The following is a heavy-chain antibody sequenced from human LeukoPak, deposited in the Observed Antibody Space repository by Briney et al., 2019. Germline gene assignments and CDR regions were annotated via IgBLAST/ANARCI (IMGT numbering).Heavy chain of an antibody. V-gene: IGHV1-8*01. CDR3: ARQSLQGSGWYQLELEYFQH. J-gene: IGHJ1*01. CDR1: GYTFTSYD. D-gene: IGHD6-19*01. Sequence: GASVKVSCKASGYTFTSYDINWVRQATGQGLEWMGWMNPNSGNTGYAQKFQGRVTMTRNTSISTAYMELSSLRSEDTAVYYCARQSLQGSGWYQLELEYFQHWGQGTLVTVSS. CDR2: MNPNSGNT.